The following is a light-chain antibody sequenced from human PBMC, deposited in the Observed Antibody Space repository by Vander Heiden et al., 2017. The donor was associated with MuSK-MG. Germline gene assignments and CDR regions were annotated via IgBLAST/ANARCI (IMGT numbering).Light chain of an antibody. CDR1: QNLYTN. V-gene: IGKV3-15*01. CDR2: DAS. Sequence: EIVMTQSPAILSVSPGERATLSCTASQNLYTNLAWYQQKPGQAPRLLIHDASTRATGVPGRYSDKGSGTKLTLIISSLQSEEFAVYYFQHESNWPFTFGQGTKLDIK. J-gene: IGKJ2*01. CDR3: QHESNWPFT.